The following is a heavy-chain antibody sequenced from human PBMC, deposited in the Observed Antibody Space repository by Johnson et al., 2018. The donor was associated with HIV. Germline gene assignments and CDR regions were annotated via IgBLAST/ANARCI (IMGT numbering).Heavy chain of an antibody. V-gene: IGHV3-53*01. CDR3: ARGFEDTAMGDDAFDI. J-gene: IGHJ3*02. CDR1: GFTVSSNY. D-gene: IGHD5-18*01. Sequence: VQLVESGGGLIQPGGSLRLSCAASGFTVSSNYMSWVRQAPWKGLEWVSVIYSGGSTYYADSVKGRFTISRDNSKNTLYLQMNSLRAEDTAVYYCARGFEDTAMGDDAFDIWGQGTMVTVSS. CDR2: IYSGGST.